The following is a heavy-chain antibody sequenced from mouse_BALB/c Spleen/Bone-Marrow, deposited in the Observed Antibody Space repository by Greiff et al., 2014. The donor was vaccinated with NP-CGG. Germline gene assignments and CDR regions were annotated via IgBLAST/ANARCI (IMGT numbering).Heavy chain of an antibody. V-gene: IGHV14-3*02. Sequence: ESGAELVKPGASVKLSCTASGFNIKDTYMHWVKQRPEQGLEWIGRIDPANGNTKYDPKLQGKATITADTSSNTAYLQLSSLTSEDTAVYYCARYYYGSSYFDYWGQGTTLTVSS. CDR2: IDPANGNT. J-gene: IGHJ2*01. CDR1: GFNIKDTY. D-gene: IGHD1-1*01. CDR3: ARYYYGSSYFDY.